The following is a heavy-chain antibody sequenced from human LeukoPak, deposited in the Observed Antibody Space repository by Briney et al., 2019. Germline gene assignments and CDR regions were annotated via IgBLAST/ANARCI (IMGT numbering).Heavy chain of an antibody. CDR1: GGSISSGGYY. CDR2: IYHSGST. CDR3: ARLPRAQAIDY. J-gene: IGHJ4*02. Sequence: NASETLSLTCTVSGGSISSGGYYWSWIRQPPGKGLEWIGYIYHSGSTYYNPSLKSRVTISVDRSKNQFSLKLSSVTAADTAVYYCARLPRAQAIDYWGQGTLVTVSS. V-gene: IGHV4-30-2*01.